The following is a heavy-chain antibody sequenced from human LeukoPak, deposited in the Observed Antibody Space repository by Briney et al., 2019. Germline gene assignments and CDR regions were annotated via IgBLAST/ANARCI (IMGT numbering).Heavy chain of an antibody. CDR2: INHSGST. J-gene: IGHJ4*02. Sequence: SETLSLTCAVYGGSFSGYYWSWIRRPPGKGLEWIGEINHSGSTNYNPSLKSRVTISVDTSKNQFSLKLSSVTAADTAVYYCARRYSWYEYYFDYWGQGTLVTVSS. CDR3: ARRYSWYEYYFDY. V-gene: IGHV4-34*01. CDR1: GGSFSGYY. D-gene: IGHD1-1*01.